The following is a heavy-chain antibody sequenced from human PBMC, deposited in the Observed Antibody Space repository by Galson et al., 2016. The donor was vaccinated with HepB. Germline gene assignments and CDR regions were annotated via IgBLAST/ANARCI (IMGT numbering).Heavy chain of an antibody. CDR2: INTNTGNP. J-gene: IGHJ5*02. CDR3: ARAGYCSGGSCPGGNWFDP. Sequence: SVKVSCKASGYTFTNYAMNWVRQAPGQGLEWLGWINTNTGNPTYAQGFTGRFVFSLGTSVSTAYLQIYSLKAEDTAVYYCARAGYCSGGSCPGGNWFDPWGQGTLVTVSS. V-gene: IGHV7-4-1*01. CDR1: GYTFTNYA. D-gene: IGHD2-15*01.